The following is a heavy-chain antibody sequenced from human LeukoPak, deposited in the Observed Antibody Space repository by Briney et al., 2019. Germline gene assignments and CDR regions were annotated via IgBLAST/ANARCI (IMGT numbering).Heavy chain of an antibody. V-gene: IGHV4-34*01. CDR3: ARGYDFWSGYYHY. D-gene: IGHD3-3*01. J-gene: IGHJ4*02. CDR2: INHSGST. Sequence: SETMFLTSAAYGGSFSGYYWSWIHQPPGKGLEWIGEINHSGSTNYNPSLKSRVTISVDTSKNQFSLKLSSVTAADTAVYYCARGYDFWSGYYHYWGQGTLVTVSS. CDR1: GGSFSGYY.